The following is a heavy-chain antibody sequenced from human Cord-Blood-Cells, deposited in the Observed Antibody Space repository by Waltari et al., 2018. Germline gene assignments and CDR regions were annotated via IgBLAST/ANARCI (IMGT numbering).Heavy chain of an antibody. Sequence: QVQLVQSGAEVKKPGASVKVSCKASGYTFTSYYMHWVRQAPGHGLEWMGIINPSGGSTSYAQKFQGRVTMTRDTSTSTVYMELSSLRSEDTAVYYCARTFGGVIVTSGTGLYYFDYWGQGTLVTVSS. CDR3: ARTFGGVIVTSGTGLYYFDY. CDR1: GYTFTSYY. CDR2: INPSGGST. V-gene: IGHV1-46*01. J-gene: IGHJ4*02. D-gene: IGHD3-16*02.